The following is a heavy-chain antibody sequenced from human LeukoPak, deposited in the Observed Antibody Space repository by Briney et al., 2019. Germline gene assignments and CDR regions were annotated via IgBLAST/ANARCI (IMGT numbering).Heavy chain of an antibody. J-gene: IGHJ4*02. Sequence: KPSETLSLPCAVYGGSFSGYYWSWIRQPPGKGLEWIGEINHSGSTNYNPSLKSRVTISVETSKNQFSLKLSSVTAADTAVYYCARWRRPGFDYWGQGTLVTVSS. V-gene: IGHV4-34*01. CDR1: GGSFSGYY. CDR3: ARWRRPGFDY. D-gene: IGHD1-14*01. CDR2: INHSGST.